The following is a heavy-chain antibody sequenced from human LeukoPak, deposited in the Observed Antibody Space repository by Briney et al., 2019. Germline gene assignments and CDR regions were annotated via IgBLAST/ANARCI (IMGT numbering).Heavy chain of an antibody. CDR3: AKTLRGGDWYFDY. J-gene: IGHJ4*02. D-gene: IGHD2-21*02. V-gene: IGHV3-23*01. Sequence: GGSLRLSRAASGFTFSSYAMSWVRQTPGKGLEWVSTISPSGGSTYYADSVKGLFTISRDNSKNTLYLQMNSLRAEDTAVYHCAKTLRGGDWYFDYWGQGTLVTVSS. CDR1: GFTFSSYA. CDR2: ISPSGGST.